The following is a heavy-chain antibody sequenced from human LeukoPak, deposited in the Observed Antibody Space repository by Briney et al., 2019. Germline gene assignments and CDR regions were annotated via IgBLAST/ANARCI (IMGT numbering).Heavy chain of an antibody. J-gene: IGHJ3*01. Sequence: GGSLRLSCAASGFTLSNYWMTWVRQAPGKGLEWVANIKEDGSEKYYVDSVKGRFTISRDNAENSLSLQMNSLRAEDTAVYYCARDSTPQSYSNIWYDAFDLWGQGTMVIVSS. V-gene: IGHV3-7*04. CDR2: IKEDGSEK. D-gene: IGHD6-13*01. CDR1: GFTLSNYW. CDR3: ARDSTPQSYSNIWYDAFDL.